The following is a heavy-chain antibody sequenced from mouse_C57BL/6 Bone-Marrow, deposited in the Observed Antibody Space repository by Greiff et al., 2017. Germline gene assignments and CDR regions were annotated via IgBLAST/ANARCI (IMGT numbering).Heavy chain of an antibody. CDR1: DSEVFPIAY. CDR2: ILSSIGST. J-gene: IGHJ4*01. D-gene: IGHD2-10*01. Sequence: QVQLQQSGSELRSPGSSVKLSCKDFDSEVFPIAYMRWVSQKPGHGFEWFGGILSSIGSTIYGEKFEDKATLDADTLSNTAFLELNSLTSEDSAIYYCARSLLSKGAMDYWGQGTSVTVSS. CDR3: ARSLLSKGAMDY. V-gene: IGHV15-2*01.